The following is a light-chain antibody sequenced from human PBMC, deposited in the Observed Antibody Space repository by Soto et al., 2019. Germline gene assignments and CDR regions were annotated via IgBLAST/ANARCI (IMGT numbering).Light chain of an antibody. V-gene: IGLV2-14*01. J-gene: IGLJ1*01. CDR1: SSDVGGYNY. CDR3: SSYTSSSTPYV. CDR2: DVS. Sequence: QSVLTXPASVSGSPGQSITFSCTGTSSDVGGYNYVSWYQQHPGKAPKLMIYDVSNRPSGVSNRFSGSKSGNTASLTISGLQAEDEADYYCSSYTSSSTPYVFGTGTKVTVL.